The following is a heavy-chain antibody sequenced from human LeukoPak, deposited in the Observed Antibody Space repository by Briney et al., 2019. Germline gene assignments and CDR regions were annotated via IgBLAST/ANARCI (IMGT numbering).Heavy chain of an antibody. J-gene: IGHJ4*02. V-gene: IGHV3-23*01. CDR3: AKDQGKDSGYSYGYFDY. CDR2: ISGSGGST. D-gene: IGHD5-18*01. Sequence: PGGSLRLSYAASGFTFSSYAMSWVRQAPGKGLEWVSAISGSGGSTYYADSVKGRFTISRDNSKNTLYLQMNSLRAEDTAVYYCAKDQGKDSGYSYGYFDYWGQGTLVTVSS. CDR1: GFTFSSYA.